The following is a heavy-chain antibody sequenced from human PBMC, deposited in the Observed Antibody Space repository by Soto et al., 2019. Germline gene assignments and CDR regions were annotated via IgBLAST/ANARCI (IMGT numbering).Heavy chain of an antibody. CDR2: ISYDGGNK. D-gene: IGHD3-3*01. V-gene: IGHV3-30*03. CDR1: GFTFSTYG. J-gene: IGHJ5*02. Sequence: GGSLRLSCAASGFTFSTYGMHWVRQAPGKGLEWVAVISYDGGNKYYADSVKGRFTISRDNSKNTLSLQMNSLRGEDTAVYYCATEGSRRFMWFDPWGQGTLVTVSS. CDR3: ATEGSRRFMWFDP.